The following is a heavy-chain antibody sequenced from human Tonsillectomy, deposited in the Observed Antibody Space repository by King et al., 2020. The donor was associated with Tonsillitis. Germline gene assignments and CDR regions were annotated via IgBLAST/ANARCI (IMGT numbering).Heavy chain of an antibody. V-gene: IGHV4-38-2*01. CDR3: ASLKSGYPYYFDY. Sequence: QLQESGPGLVKPSETLSLTCAVSGYSISSGYYWGWVRQSPGKGLEWIGTIYHSGSTHYNPSLKSRVTISVDTSKNQFSLKLSSVTAADTAVYYCASLKSGYPYYFDYWGQGTLVTVSS. D-gene: IGHD5-12*01. CDR1: GYSISSGYY. J-gene: IGHJ4*02. CDR2: IYHSGST.